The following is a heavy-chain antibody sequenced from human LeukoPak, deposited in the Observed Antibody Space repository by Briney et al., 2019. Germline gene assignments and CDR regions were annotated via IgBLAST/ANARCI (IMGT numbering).Heavy chain of an antibody. V-gene: IGHV3-30-3*01. CDR2: ISYDGSNK. D-gene: IGHD3-10*01. Sequence: GRSLRLSCAASGFTFSSYAMYWVRQAPGKGLEWVAVISYDGSNKYYADSVKGRFTISRDNSKNTLYLQMNSLRAEDTAVYYCAKDHLWFGELGALDYWGQGTLVTVSS. CDR1: GFTFSSYA. CDR3: AKDHLWFGELGALDY. J-gene: IGHJ4*02.